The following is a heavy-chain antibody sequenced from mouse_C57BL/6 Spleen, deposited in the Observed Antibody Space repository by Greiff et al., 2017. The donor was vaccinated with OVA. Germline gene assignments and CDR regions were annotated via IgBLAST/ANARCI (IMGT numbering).Heavy chain of an antibody. D-gene: IGHD2-10*02. CDR1: GFTFSNYW. CDR2: IRLKSDNYAT. CDR3: TGGPSGAY. Sequence: EVKLEESGGGLVQPGGSMKLSCVASGFTFSNYWMNWVRQSPEKGLEWVAQIRLKSDNYATHYAESVKGRFTISRDDSKSSVYLQMSNLRAEDTGIYYCTGGPSGAYWGQGTLVTVSA. V-gene: IGHV6-3*01. J-gene: IGHJ3*01.